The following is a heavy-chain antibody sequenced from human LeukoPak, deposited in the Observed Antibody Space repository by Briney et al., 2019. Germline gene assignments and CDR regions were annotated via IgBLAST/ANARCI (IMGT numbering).Heavy chain of an antibody. CDR2: INHSGST. CDR3: VTYYFDSSGPKKNY. Sequence: SETLSLTCAVYGGSFSGYYWSWIRQPPGKGLEWIGEINHSGSTNYNPSPKSRVTISVDTSKKQFSLKLSSVTAADTAVYYCVTYYFDSSGPKKNYWGQGTLVTVSS. D-gene: IGHD3-22*01. CDR1: GGSFSGYY. V-gene: IGHV4-34*01. J-gene: IGHJ4*02.